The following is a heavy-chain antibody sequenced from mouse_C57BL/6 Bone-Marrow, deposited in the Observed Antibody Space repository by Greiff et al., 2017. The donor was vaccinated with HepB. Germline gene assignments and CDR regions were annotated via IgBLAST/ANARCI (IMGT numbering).Heavy chain of an antibody. CDR2: ISSGGDYI. CDR1: GFTFSSYA. J-gene: IGHJ1*03. D-gene: IGHD1-1*01. Sequence: EVQRVESGEGLVKPGGSLKLSCAASGFTFSSYAMSWVRQTPEKRLEWVAYISSGGDYIYYADTVKGRFTISRDNARNTLYLQMSSLKSEDTAMYYCTGVYYGSSYWYFDVWGTGTTVTVSS. CDR3: TGVYYGSSYWYFDV. V-gene: IGHV5-9-1*02.